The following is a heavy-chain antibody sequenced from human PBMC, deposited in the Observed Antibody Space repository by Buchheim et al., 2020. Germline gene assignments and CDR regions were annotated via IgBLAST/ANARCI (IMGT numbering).Heavy chain of an antibody. CDR3: ARDRAMNRNFWSGYYMSYYYYGMDV. D-gene: IGHD3-3*01. CDR1: GYTFTSYY. CDR2: INPSGGST. J-gene: IGHJ6*02. V-gene: IGHV1-46*03. Sequence: QVQLVQSGAEVKKPGASVKVSCKASGYTFTSYYMNWVRQAPGQGLEWMGIINPSGGSTSYAQKFQGRVTMTRDTATSTVYMELSSLRSEDTAVYYCARDRAMNRNFWSGYYMSYYYYGMDVWGQGTT.